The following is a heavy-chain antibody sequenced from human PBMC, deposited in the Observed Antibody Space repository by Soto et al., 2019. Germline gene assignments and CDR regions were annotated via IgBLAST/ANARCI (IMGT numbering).Heavy chain of an antibody. Sequence: APVKGSRRAFGYTFSSYGINWVRQAPGQGLEWMGWISAYNGNTNYAQKLQGRVTMTTDTSTSTAYMELRSLRSDDTAVYYCARGGPGDYFDYWGQGTLVTVSS. CDR1: GYTFSSYG. CDR3: ARGGPGDYFDY. J-gene: IGHJ4*02. D-gene: IGHD3-10*01. V-gene: IGHV1-18*01. CDR2: ISAYNGNT.